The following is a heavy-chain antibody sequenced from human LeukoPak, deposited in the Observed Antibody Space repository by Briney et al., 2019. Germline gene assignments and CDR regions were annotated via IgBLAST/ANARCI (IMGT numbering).Heavy chain of an antibody. J-gene: IGHJ4*02. Sequence: PSETLSLTCAVYGGSFSGYYWSWIRQPPGKGLEWIGEINHSGSTNYNPSLKSRVTISVDTSKNQFSLKLSSVTAADTAVYYCARGTGRGGNHLILWGQGTLVTVSS. CDR2: INHSGST. D-gene: IGHD1-14*01. CDR1: GGSFSGYY. V-gene: IGHV4-34*01. CDR3: ARGTGRGGNHLIL.